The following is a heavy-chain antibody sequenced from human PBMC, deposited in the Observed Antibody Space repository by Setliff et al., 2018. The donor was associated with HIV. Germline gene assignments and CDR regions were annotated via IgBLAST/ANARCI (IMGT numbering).Heavy chain of an antibody. CDR3: AKATRGTWNYQSAYYYYYYMDV. Sequence: PGGSLRLSCAASGFTFSSYAMNWVRQAPGKGLEWVSEISGSGGGTYYADSMKGRFTISRDNSNNTLYLQMHSLRAEDTAVYYCAKATRGTWNYQSAYYYYYYMDVWGKGTTVTVSS. CDR1: GFTFSSYA. CDR2: ISGSGGGT. D-gene: IGHD1-7*01. V-gene: IGHV3-23*01. J-gene: IGHJ6*03.